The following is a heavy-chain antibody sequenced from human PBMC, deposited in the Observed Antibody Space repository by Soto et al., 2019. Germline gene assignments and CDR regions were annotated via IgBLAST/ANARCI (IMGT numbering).Heavy chain of an antibody. V-gene: IGHV1-69*02. J-gene: IGHJ6*02. CDR1: GGTFSSYT. Sequence: QVQLVQSGAEVKKPGSSVKVSCKASGGTFSSYTISWVRQAPGQGLEWMGRIIPILGIANYAQKFQGRATMTADKSTSTACMELSSLGSGDTAVYYCAGFRGSYGMDVWAQGTTVTVSS. CDR3: AGFRGSYGMDV. D-gene: IGHD3-10*01. CDR2: IIPILGIA.